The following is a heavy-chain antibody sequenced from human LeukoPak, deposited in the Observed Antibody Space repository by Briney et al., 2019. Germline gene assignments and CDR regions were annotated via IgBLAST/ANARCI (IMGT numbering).Heavy chain of an antibody. CDR2: IYTSGGT. V-gene: IGHV4-61*02. CDR1: GGSISSGSYH. Sequence: SETLSLTCTVSGGSISSGSYHWSWIRQPAGKGLEWIGRIYTSGGTNYNPSLKSRVTISVDTSKNQFSLKLSSVTAADTAVYYCAADKNDFWSGYRVFDYWGQGTLVTVSS. CDR3: AADKNDFWSGYRVFDY. J-gene: IGHJ4*02. D-gene: IGHD3-3*01.